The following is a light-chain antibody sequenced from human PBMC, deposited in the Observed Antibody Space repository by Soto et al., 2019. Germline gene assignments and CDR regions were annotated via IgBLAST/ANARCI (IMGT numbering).Light chain of an antibody. CDR1: HSFSSSY. V-gene: IGKV3-20*01. CDR3: QQYVGPRFT. J-gene: IGKJ5*01. Sequence: EIVLTQSPDTLSLSPVEIATLSCRASHSFSSSYLAWYQQIPGQPPRLLIYGTSKRATGIPYRFSGSGFDKDFTPHISRLDPEDSAVYYCQQYVGPRFTFGQGTRLEIK. CDR2: GTS.